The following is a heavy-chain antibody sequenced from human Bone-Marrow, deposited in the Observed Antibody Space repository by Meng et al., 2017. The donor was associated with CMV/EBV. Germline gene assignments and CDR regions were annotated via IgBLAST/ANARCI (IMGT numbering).Heavy chain of an antibody. V-gene: IGHV1-2*02. D-gene: IGHD2-15*01. J-gene: IGHJ5*02. CDR3: ARDRDPLVAVRLGWFDP. CDR2: INPNSGGT. CDR1: GYTFTGYY. Sequence: ASVKVSCKASGYTFTGYYVPWVRQAPGQGLEWMGWINPNSGGTNYAQKFQGRVTMTRDTSISTAYMELSRLRSDDTAVYYCARDRDPLVAVRLGWFDPWGQGTLVTVSS.